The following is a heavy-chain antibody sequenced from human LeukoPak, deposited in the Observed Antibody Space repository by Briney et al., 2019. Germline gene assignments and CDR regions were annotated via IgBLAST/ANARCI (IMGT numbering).Heavy chain of an antibody. Sequence: SETLSLTCAVSGYSISSDYYWGWIRPPPGNGLEWIGSIYHSGSTYYNPSLKGRVTMSVDTSRNQFSLTLTSVTAADTAVYYCARHPSEEQWPYYFDYWGQGTLVTVSS. CDR3: ARHPSEEQWPYYFDY. J-gene: IGHJ4*02. CDR1: GYSISSDYY. V-gene: IGHV4-38-2*01. CDR2: IYHSGST. D-gene: IGHD6-19*01.